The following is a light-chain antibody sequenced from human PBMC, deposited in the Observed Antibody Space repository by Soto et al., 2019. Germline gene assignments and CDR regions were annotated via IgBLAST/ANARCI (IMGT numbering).Light chain of an antibody. CDR1: SSDFGAYNS. V-gene: IGLV2-14*01. J-gene: IGLJ1*01. CDR2: DVS. Sequence: QSVLTQPASVSGSPGQSITISCTGTSSDFGAYNSVSWYQQHPGKAPKVMIYDVSNRPSGVSNRFSGSKSGNTASLTISGLQAEDEADYYCSSYTGGGNYVLATGTKLTVL. CDR3: SSYTGGGNYV.